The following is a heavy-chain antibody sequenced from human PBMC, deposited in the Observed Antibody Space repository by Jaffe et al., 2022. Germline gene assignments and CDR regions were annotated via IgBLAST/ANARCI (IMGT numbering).Heavy chain of an antibody. CDR3: ARRPSGSNSLGEWGY. CDR1: GFTFSSYE. Sequence: EVQLVESGGGLVQPGGSLRLSCAASGFTFSSYEMNWVRQAPGKGLEWVSYISSSGSTIYYADSVKGRFTISRDNAKNSLYLQMNSLRAEDTAVYYCARRPSGSNSLGEWGYWGQGTLVTVSS. D-gene: IGHD1-26*01. V-gene: IGHV3-48*03. J-gene: IGHJ4*02. CDR2: ISSSGSTI.